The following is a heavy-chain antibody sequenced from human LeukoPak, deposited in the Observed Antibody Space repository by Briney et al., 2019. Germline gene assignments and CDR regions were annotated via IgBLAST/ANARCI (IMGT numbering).Heavy chain of an antibody. Sequence: SVKVSCKASGGTFSSYAISWVRQAPGQGLEWMGRIIPILGMANYARKFQGRVTITADKSTSTAYMELSSLRSEDTAVYYCARVAGRGSGRTKSDYWGQGTLVTVSS. CDR1: GGTFSSYA. V-gene: IGHV1-69*04. D-gene: IGHD2-15*01. J-gene: IGHJ4*02. CDR3: ARVAGRGSGRTKSDY. CDR2: IIPILGMA.